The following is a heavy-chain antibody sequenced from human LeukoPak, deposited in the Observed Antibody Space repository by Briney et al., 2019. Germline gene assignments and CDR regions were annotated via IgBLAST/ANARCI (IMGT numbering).Heavy chain of an antibody. CDR1: GFTFSSYA. CDR2: ISGSGGST. V-gene: IGHV3-23*01. Sequence: GGSLRLSCAASGFTFSSYAMSWVRQAPGKGLEWVSAISGSGGSTYYADSVKGRFTISGDNSKNTLYLQMNSLRAEDTAVYYCAKDRTQLPYYYGMDVWGQGTTVTVSS. J-gene: IGHJ6*02. CDR3: AKDRTQLPYYYGMDV. D-gene: IGHD2-2*01.